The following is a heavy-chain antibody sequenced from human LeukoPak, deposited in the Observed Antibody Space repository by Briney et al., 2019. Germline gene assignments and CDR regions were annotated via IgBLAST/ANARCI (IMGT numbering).Heavy chain of an antibody. V-gene: IGHV3-7*03. J-gene: IGHJ4*02. D-gene: IGHD2-2*01. Sequence: PGGSLRLSCAGSGFTLSTYWMSWVRQAPGKGLEWVANIKQDGSRKYYVDSVRGRFTISRDNARNSLYLQMNSLRAEDTALYYCAKGPTPTPAAMGFVDYWGQGTLVTVSS. CDR2: IKQDGSRK. CDR3: AKGPTPTPAAMGFVDY. CDR1: GFTLSTYW.